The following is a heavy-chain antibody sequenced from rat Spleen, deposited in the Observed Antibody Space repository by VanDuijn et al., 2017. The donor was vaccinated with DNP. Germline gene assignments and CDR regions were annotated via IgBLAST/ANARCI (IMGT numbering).Heavy chain of an antibody. CDR3: ATRDSGEDSFPD. CDR1: GFTFSNYG. CDR2: ISASGGST. V-gene: IGHV5-19*01. Sequence: EVQLVGSGGGSVQSGRSLKLSCAASGFTFSNYGMAWVRQAPKKGLEWVASISASGGSTSYRDSVKGRFTISRDNAKSILYLQMDSLRSEDAATYYCATRDSGEDSFPDWGQGTLVTVSS. D-gene: IGHD1-1*01. J-gene: IGHJ3*01.